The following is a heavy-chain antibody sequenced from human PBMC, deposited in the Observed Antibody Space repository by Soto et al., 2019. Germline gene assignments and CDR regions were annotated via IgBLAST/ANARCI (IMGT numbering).Heavy chain of an antibody. V-gene: IGHV3-48*01. CDR1: GFTFSSYS. D-gene: IGHD4-17*01. J-gene: IGHJ3*02. CDR3: ARDLSGDYGALDT. Sequence: GGSLRLSCAASGFTFSSYSMNWVRQAPGKGLEWVSYISSSSSTIYYADSVKGRFTISRDNSKNTLYLQMNSLRAEDTAVYYCARDLSGDYGALDTWGQGTMVTVSS. CDR2: ISSSSSTI.